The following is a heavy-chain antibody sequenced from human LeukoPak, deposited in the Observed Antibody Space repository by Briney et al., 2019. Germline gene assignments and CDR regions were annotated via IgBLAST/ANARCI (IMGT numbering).Heavy chain of an antibody. J-gene: IGHJ4*02. D-gene: IGHD3-3*01. CDR2: INPNNGVT. Sequence: ASVKVSCKASGYTFTGYYMHWVRQAPGQGREWMGWINPNNGVTNYAQNFQGRVTMTRDTSINTAYMESTWLRSDDTAVYYCARDTASRSGYYRYWGQGTLVTVSS. CDR3: ARDTASRSGYYRY. CDR1: GYTFTGYY. V-gene: IGHV1-2*02.